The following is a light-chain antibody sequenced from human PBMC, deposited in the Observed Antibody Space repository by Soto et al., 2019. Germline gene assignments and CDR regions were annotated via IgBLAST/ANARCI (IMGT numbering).Light chain of an antibody. CDR2: AAS. CDR3: QQYNNWPPDT. CDR1: QSVSSYY. J-gene: IGKJ2*01. Sequence: EIVLTQSPGTLSLSPGERATLSCRASQSVSSYYLAWYQQKPGQAPRLLIYAASSRATGIPDRFSGGGSGTDFTLTISRLEPEDFAVYFCQQYNNWPPDTFGQGTKLEIK. V-gene: IGKV3-20*01.